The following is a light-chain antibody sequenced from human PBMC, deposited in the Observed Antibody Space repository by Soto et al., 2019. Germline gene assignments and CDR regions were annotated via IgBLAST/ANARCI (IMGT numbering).Light chain of an antibody. Sequence: QSVLTQSPSASASLGASVKLTCTLSSGHSSSAIAWHQQRPEKGPRYLMKLNSDGSHNKGDGIPDRFSGSSSGAARYLTISSLQAEDEADYYCQTWGTGIPYVFGTGTKVTVL. CDR1: SGHSSSA. CDR3: QTWGTGIPYV. J-gene: IGLJ1*01. CDR2: LNSDGSH. V-gene: IGLV4-69*01.